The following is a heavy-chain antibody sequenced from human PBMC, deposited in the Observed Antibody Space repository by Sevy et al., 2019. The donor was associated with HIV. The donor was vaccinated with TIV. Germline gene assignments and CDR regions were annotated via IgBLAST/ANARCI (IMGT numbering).Heavy chain of an antibody. V-gene: IGHV3-30-3*01. CDR1: GFTFSSYA. CDR2: ISYDGSNK. CDR3: ARVHSQLDGAFDI. J-gene: IGHJ3*02. Sequence: GGSLRLSCAASGFTFSSYAMHWVRQAPGKGLEWVAVISYDGSNKYYADSVKGQFTISRDNSKNTLYLQMNSLRAEDTAVYYCARVHSQLDGAFDIWGQGTMVTVSS. D-gene: IGHD6-13*01.